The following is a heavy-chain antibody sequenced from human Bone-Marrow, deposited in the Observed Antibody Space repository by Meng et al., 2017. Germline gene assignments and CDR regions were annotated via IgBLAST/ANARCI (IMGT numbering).Heavy chain of an antibody. D-gene: IGHD3-22*01. CDR1: GGSISSSSYY. Sequence: GSLRLSCTVSGGSISSSSYYWGWIRQPPGKGLEWIGSIYYSGSTYYNPSLKSRVTISVDTSKNQFSLKLSSVTAADTAVYYCARETLANYYDSSGYLQNWFDPWGQGTLVTVSS. CDR2: IYYSGST. J-gene: IGHJ5*02. CDR3: ARETLANYYDSSGYLQNWFDP. V-gene: IGHV4-39*07.